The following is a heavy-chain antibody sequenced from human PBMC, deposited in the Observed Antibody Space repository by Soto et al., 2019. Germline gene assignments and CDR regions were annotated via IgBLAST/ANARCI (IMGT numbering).Heavy chain of an antibody. CDR2: IIPILGIA. J-gene: IGHJ5*02. D-gene: IGHD3-9*01. Sequence: SVKVSCKASGGTFSSYTISWVRQAPGQGLEWMGRIIPILGIANYAQKFQGRVTIAADKSTSTAYMELSSLRSEDTAVYYCASHRYFDHHTAAWFDPWGQGTLVTVSS. CDR1: GGTFSSYT. V-gene: IGHV1-69*02. CDR3: ASHRYFDHHTAAWFDP.